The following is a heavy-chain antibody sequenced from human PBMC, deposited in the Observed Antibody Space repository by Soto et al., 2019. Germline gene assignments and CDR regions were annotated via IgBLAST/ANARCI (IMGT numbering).Heavy chain of an antibody. Sequence: PXGSRRLSCAASGFTFSDYYMSWIRQAPGKGLEWVSSITSSGSTTYYTDSVKGRFTISRDNAKNSLYLQMNSLRAEDTAVYYCAREPYSYGPYYFDYWGQGTLVTVSS. D-gene: IGHD5-18*01. CDR2: ITSSGSTT. V-gene: IGHV3-11*01. CDR1: GFTFSDYY. CDR3: AREPYSYGPYYFDY. J-gene: IGHJ4*02.